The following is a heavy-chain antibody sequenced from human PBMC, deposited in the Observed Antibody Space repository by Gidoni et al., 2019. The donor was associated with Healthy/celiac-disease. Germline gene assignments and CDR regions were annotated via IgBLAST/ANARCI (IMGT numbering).Heavy chain of an antibody. V-gene: IGHV1-2*02. D-gene: IGHD3-3*01. Sequence: QVQLVQSGAEVKKPGASVKVSCKASGYSFTGYYMHWVRQAPGPGLEWMGWINPNSGGTNYAQKFQGRVTMTRDTSISTAYMELSRLRSDDTAVYYCARGPGPGITIFGVGIEFDYWGQGTLVTVSS. CDR3: ARGPGPGITIFGVGIEFDY. CDR2: INPNSGGT. J-gene: IGHJ4*02. CDR1: GYSFTGYY.